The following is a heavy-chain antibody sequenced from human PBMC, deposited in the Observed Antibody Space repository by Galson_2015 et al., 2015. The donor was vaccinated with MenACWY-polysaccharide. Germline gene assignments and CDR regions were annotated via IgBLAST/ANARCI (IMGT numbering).Heavy chain of an antibody. J-gene: IGHJ2*01. CDR2: IYWDDDK. D-gene: IGHD1-26*01. CDR3: ARHPTRGSYSWYFDL. Sequence: PALVKPTQTLTLTCTFSGFSLSTSGVGVGWIRQPPGKALEWLALIYWDDDKRYSPSLKSRLTITKDTSKNQVVLTMTNMDPVDTATYYCARHPTRGSYSWYFDLWGRGTLVTVSS. V-gene: IGHV2-5*02. CDR1: GFSLSTSGVG.